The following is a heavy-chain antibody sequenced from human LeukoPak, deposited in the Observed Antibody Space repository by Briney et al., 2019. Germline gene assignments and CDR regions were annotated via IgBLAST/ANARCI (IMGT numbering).Heavy chain of an antibody. J-gene: IGHJ4*02. CDR3: ASIPKWELLDY. Sequence: ASVKVSCKASGYTFTSYYMHWVRQAPGQGLEWMGIINPSGGSTSYAQKFQGRVTMTRDTSTRTVYMELSSLRSEDTAVYYCASIPKWELLDYWGQGPLVPVSS. V-gene: IGHV1-46*01. CDR1: GYTFTSYY. CDR2: INPSGGST. D-gene: IGHD1-26*01.